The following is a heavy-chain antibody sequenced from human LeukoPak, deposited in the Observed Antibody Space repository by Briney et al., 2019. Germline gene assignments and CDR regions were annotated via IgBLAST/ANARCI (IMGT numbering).Heavy chain of an antibody. CDR2: ISGSDGST. J-gene: IGHJ4*02. CDR3: AKDLGYCGGDCSILYYFDY. CDR1: GFTFSSYA. Sequence: PGGSLRLSCAASGFTFSSYAMSWVRQAPGKGLGWVSAISGSDGSTYYADSVKGRFTISRDNSKNTLYLQMNSLRAEDTAVYYCAKDLGYCGGDCSILYYFDYWGQGTLVTVSS. V-gene: IGHV3-23*01. D-gene: IGHD2-21*02.